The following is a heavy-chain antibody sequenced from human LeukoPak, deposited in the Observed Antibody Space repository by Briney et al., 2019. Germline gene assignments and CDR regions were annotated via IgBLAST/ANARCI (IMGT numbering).Heavy chain of an antibody. J-gene: IGHJ4*02. D-gene: IGHD1-14*01. CDR2: INSGGTT. CDR1: GFTVSSNF. V-gene: IGHV3-66*01. CDR3: ARYAGSD. Sequence: GGSLRLSCAASGFTVSSNFMSWVRQAPGKGQEWVSVINSGGTTYYADSVKGSFTISRDNSKNTLYLQMDSLRAEDTAVYYCARYAGSDWGQGTLVTVSS.